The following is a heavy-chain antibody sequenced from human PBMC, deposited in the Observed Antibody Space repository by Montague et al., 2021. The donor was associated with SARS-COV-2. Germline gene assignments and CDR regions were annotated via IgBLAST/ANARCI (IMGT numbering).Heavy chain of an antibody. V-gene: IGHV4-34*01. CDR3: VVVPLGPRGRGFDY. J-gene: IGHJ4*02. D-gene: IGHD2-15*01. CDR2: VNHSGSN. CDR1: GGSFSGHY. Sequence: SETLSLTCAVYGGSFSGHYSHCIRQPTGEGLAWIWVVNHSGSNNYNPSRKTRATISVETSKTQFSLKLSSVTAADTAVYYCVVVPLGPRGRGFDYWGQGTLVTVSS.